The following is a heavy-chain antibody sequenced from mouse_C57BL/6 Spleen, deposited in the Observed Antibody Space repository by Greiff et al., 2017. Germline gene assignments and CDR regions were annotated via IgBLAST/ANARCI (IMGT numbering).Heavy chain of an antibody. CDR1: GFTFNTYA. CDR2: IRSKSSNYAT. Sequence: EVQLVESGGGLVQPKGSLKLSCAASGFTFNTYAMHWVRQAPGKGLEWVARIRSKSSNYATYYADSVKDRFTISRDDSQSMLYLQMNNLKTEDTAMYYCVRGSYGSSYRYFDVWGTGTTVTVSS. J-gene: IGHJ1*03. CDR3: VRGSYGSSYRYFDV. V-gene: IGHV10-3*01. D-gene: IGHD1-1*01.